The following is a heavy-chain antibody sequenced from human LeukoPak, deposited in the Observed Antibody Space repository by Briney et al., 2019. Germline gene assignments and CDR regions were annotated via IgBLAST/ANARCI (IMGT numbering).Heavy chain of an antibody. CDR3: ARVIAVAGYYYYYYMDV. CDR2: INGDGYSI. Sequence: GGSLRLSCAASGFAFSGYWMHWVRQAPGKGLVWLSRINGDGYSISYADSVKGRFTISRDNAKKTLYLQMNSLRAEDTAMYYCARVIAVAGYYYYYYMDVWGKGTTVTISS. J-gene: IGHJ6*03. D-gene: IGHD6-19*01. CDR1: GFAFSGYW. V-gene: IGHV3-74*01.